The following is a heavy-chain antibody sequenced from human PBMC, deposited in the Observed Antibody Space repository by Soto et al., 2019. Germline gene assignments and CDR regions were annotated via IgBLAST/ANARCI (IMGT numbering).Heavy chain of an antibody. V-gene: IGHV3-23*01. CDR3: AKSARSSYYDFWSGHDY. CDR1: GFTFSSYA. D-gene: IGHD3-3*01. J-gene: IGHJ4*02. Sequence: PGGSLRLSCAASGFTFSSYAMSWVRQAPGKGLEWVSAISGSGGSTYYADSVKGRFTISRDNSKNTLYLQMNSLRAEDTAVYYCAKSARSSYYDFWSGHDYWGQGTLVTVSS. CDR2: ISGSGGST.